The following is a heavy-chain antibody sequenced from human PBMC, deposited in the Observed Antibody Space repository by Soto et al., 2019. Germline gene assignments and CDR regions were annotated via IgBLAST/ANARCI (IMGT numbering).Heavy chain of an antibody. CDR2: IRGRGADT. D-gene: IGHD1-1*01. CDR1: GFTSSNFA. Sequence: LSLTCAASGFTSSNFAMSWVRQAPGKGLEWVSVIRGRGADTYYADSVKGRFTISRDNSKNTLYLQMNSLRAEDTAVYYCAKDKEDDLAYFDYWGQGTLVTVSS. V-gene: IGHV3-23*01. CDR3: AKDKEDDLAYFDY. J-gene: IGHJ4*02.